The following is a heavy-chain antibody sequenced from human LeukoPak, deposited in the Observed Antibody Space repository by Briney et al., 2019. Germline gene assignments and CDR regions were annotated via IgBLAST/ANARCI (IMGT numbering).Heavy chain of an antibody. CDR1: GGSISSSSYY. V-gene: IGHV4-39*01. Sequence: SETLSLTCTVSGGSISSSSYYWGWIRQPPGKGLELIGSIYYSGSTYYNPSLKGRVTISVDTSKNQFSLKLSSVTAADTAVYYCARRPYYGPRWFDPWGQGTLVTVSS. CDR2: IYYSGST. CDR3: ARRPYYGPRWFDP. J-gene: IGHJ5*02. D-gene: IGHD3-10*01.